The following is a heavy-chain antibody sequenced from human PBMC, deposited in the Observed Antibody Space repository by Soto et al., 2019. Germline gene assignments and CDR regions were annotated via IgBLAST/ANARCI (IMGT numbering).Heavy chain of an antibody. D-gene: IGHD3-3*01. CDR2: IIPILGIA. CDR3: AGSRDYDFWSGKNWFDP. J-gene: IGHJ5*02. CDR1: GGTFSSYA. V-gene: IGHV1-69*10. Sequence: SVKVSCKASGGTFSSYAISWVRQAPGQGLEWMGGIIPILGIANYAQKFQGRVTITADKSTSTAYMELSSLRSEDTAVYYCAGSRDYDFWSGKNWFDPWGQGTLVTVSS.